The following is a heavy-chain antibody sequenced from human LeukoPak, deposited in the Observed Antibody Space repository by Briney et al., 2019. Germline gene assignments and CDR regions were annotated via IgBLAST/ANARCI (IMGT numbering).Heavy chain of an antibody. CDR3: SNSPPTYGDLDY. CDR1: GFPFDTYA. J-gene: IGHJ4*02. D-gene: IGHD3-10*01. CDR2: ISESGEKT. V-gene: IGHV3-23*01. Sequence: GGSLRLSCSASGFPFDTYAMSWVRQAPGRGLEWVSAISESGEKTYYVESVEGRFTISRDNSKNTLSLLMNNLRVDDTAIYYCSNSPPTYGDLDYWGQGTLVTVSS.